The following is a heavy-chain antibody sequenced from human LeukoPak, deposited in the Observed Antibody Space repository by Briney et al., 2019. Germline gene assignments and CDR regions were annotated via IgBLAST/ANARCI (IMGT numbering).Heavy chain of an antibody. J-gene: IGHJ4*02. V-gene: IGHV3-23*01. D-gene: IGHD3-22*01. CDR1: GFTFTSYA. CDR3: AKGRGGSGYWASDY. CDR2: ISGSSGTT. Sequence: PGASLRLSCAASGFTFTSYAMNWVRQTPGKGLEWVSGISGSSGTTYYADSVKGRFTISRDNSKNTLYLQMNSLRAEDTAVYHWAKGRGGSGYWASDYWGRGTLVTVSS.